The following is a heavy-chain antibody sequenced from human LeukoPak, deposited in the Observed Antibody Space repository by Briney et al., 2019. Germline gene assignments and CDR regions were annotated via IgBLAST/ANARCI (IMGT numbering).Heavy chain of an antibody. D-gene: IGHD4-17*01. CDR1: GGSFSGYY. Sequence: PSETLSLTCAVYGGSFSGYYWSWIRQPPGKGLEWIGEINHSGSTNYNPSLKSRVTISVDTSKNQFSLKLSSVTAADTAVYYCARQNPDGDFDYWGQGTLVTVSS. CDR3: ARQNPDGDFDY. V-gene: IGHV4-34*01. J-gene: IGHJ4*02. CDR2: INHSGST.